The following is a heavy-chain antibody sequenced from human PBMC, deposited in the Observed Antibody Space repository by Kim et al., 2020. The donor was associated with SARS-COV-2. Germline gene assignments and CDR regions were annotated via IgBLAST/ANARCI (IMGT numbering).Heavy chain of an antibody. CDR1: GFTFSNNA. CDR2: IYSGGGST. V-gene: IGHV3-23*03. CDR3: AKGAGISGYYYGPHC. D-gene: IGHD3-22*01. Sequence: GGSLRLSCAASGFTFSNNAMNWVRQAPGKGLEWVSIIYSGGGSTYYADSVEGRFTISRDNSKNTLYLHMNSLRVEDTAVYYCAKGAGISGYYYGPHCWGQGTLVTVSS. J-gene: IGHJ4*02.